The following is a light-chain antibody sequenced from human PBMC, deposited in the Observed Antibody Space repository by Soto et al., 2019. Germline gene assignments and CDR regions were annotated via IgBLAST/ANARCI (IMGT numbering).Light chain of an antibody. V-gene: IGKV3-15*01. Sequence: EIVMTQSPATLSVSPGERATHSCRASQSVSSNLAWYQQKPGQTPRLLIYGASTRATGIPARFSGSGSGTEFTHTISSLQSEDFAVYYCQQYNNWPPPLTFGGGTMVEI. CDR3: QQYNNWPPPLT. CDR2: GAS. J-gene: IGKJ4*01. CDR1: QSVSSN.